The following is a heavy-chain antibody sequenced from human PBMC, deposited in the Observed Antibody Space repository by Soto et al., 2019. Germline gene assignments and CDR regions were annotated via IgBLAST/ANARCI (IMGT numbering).Heavy chain of an antibody. Sequence: SVKVSCKASGGTFSSYAISWVRQAPGQGLEWMGGIIPIFGTANYAQKFQGRVTITADESTSTAYMELSSLRSEDTAVYYCARRVIPAATYWLYYYHGMDVWGQGPTVTVSS. CDR2: IIPIFGTA. V-gene: IGHV1-69*13. D-gene: IGHD2-2*01. CDR3: ARRVIPAATYWLYYYHGMDV. CDR1: GGTFSSYA. J-gene: IGHJ6*02.